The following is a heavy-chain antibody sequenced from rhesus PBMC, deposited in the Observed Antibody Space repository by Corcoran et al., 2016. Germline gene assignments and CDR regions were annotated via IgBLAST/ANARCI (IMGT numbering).Heavy chain of an antibody. J-gene: IGHJ4*01. V-gene: IGHV4S7*01. D-gene: IGHD5-36*02. CDR1: GGSISSSNW. CDR2: IYGGSGST. Sequence: QVQLQESGPGLVKPSETLSLTCAVSGGSISSSNWWSWIRRSPGKGREWIGYIYGGSGSTSYNPSLKSRVTISTDTSKNQFSLKLSSVTAADTAVYYCARRLATVTLSYFDYWGQGVLVTVSS. CDR3: ARRLATVTLSYFDY.